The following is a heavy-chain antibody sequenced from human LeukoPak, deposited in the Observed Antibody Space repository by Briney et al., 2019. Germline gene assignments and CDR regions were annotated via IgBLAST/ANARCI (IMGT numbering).Heavy chain of an antibody. CDR1: GFTDSSNY. V-gene: IGHV3-66*01. D-gene: IGHD6-19*01. Sequence: GGSLRLSCAASGFTDSSNYMSWVRQAPGKGLEWVSVIYSGGSTYYADSVKGRFTISRDNSKNTLYLQMNSLRAEDTAVYYCARDLSSIAVAGYDYWGQGTLVTVSS. J-gene: IGHJ4*02. CDR2: IYSGGST. CDR3: ARDLSSIAVAGYDY.